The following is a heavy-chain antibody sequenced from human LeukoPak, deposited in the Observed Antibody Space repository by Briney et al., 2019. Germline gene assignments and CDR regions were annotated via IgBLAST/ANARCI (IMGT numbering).Heavy chain of an antibody. CDR2: MNPNSGNT. CDR3: ARMQNDGVYYFDY. V-gene: IGHV1-8*01. CDR1: GYTFTSHD. Sequence: ASVKVSCKTSGYTFTSHDINWVRQATGQGLEWMGWMNPNSGNTGYAQKFQGRITMTRDTSISTAYMELSSLRSEDTAMYYCARMQNDGVYYFDYWGQGTLVTVSS. D-gene: IGHD3-16*01. J-gene: IGHJ4*02.